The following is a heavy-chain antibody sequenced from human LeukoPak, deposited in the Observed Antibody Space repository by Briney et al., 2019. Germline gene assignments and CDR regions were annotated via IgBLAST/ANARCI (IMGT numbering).Heavy chain of an antibody. CDR3: AAAFKYSSSGISVGY. V-gene: IGHV4-34*01. Sequence: ASETLSLTCAVYGGSFSGYYWSWIRQPPGKGLEWIGEINHSGSTNYNPSLKSRVTISVDTSKNQFSVKLSSVTAADTAVYYCAAAFKYSSSGISVGYWGQGTLVTVSS. CDR2: INHSGST. D-gene: IGHD6-13*01. CDR1: GGSFSGYY. J-gene: IGHJ4*02.